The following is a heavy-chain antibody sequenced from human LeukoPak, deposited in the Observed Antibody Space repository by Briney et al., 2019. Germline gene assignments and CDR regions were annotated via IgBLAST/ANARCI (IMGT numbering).Heavy chain of an antibody. D-gene: IGHD3-10*01. CDR2: ISNDGSKT. Sequence: GGSLRLSCAASGFTFSLYGMHWVRQAPGKGLEWVALISNDGSKTYYADSVKGRFTISRDNSKNTVYLQVSSMRADDTAVYYCAKDSRGANFFGDFDYWGQGTLVTVSS. CDR1: GFTFSLYG. J-gene: IGHJ4*02. CDR3: AKDSRGANFFGDFDY. V-gene: IGHV3-33*06.